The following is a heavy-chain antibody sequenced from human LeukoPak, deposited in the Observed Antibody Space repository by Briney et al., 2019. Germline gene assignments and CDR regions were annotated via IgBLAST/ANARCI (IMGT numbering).Heavy chain of an antibody. CDR3: ARMGGGKGNIVMVVAANDY. D-gene: IGHD2-15*01. V-gene: IGHV1-18*01. J-gene: IGHJ4*02. CDR1: GYTFTSYG. Sequence: GASVKISCKASGYTFTSYGISWVRQAPGQGLEWMGWISAYNGNTNYAQKLQGRVTMTTDTSTSTAYMELRSLRSDDTAVYYCARMGGGKGNIVMVVAANDYWGQGTLVTVSS. CDR2: ISAYNGNT.